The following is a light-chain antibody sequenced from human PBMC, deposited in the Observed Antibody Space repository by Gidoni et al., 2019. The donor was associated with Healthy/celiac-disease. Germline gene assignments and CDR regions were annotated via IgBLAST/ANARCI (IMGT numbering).Light chain of an antibody. Sequence: QSALTQPASVSGSPGQSIPLSCTGTSSDVGGYSYVSWYQQHPGKAPKLMIYDVSNRPSGVSNRFSGSKSGNTASLTISGLQAEDEADYYCSSYTSSSTLFGGGTKLTVL. J-gene: IGLJ2*01. CDR1: SSDVGGYSY. CDR2: DVS. CDR3: SSYTSSSTL. V-gene: IGLV2-14*01.